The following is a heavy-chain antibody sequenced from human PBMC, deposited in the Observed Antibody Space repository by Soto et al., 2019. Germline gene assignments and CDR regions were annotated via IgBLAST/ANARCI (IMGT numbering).Heavy chain of an antibody. Sequence: QVQLVQSGAEVQKPGSSVNVSCKASGATPSTYAISWVRQAPGQGLEWMGGIIPILGRPNYAQRFQGRITISADTSTRTTYMELNSVTSDDTAVFYCAILGLDVDSWGQGTLVIVSS. CDR1: GATPSTYA. V-gene: IGHV1-69*14. J-gene: IGHJ4*02. D-gene: IGHD3-16*01. CDR2: IIPILGRP. CDR3: AILGLDVDS.